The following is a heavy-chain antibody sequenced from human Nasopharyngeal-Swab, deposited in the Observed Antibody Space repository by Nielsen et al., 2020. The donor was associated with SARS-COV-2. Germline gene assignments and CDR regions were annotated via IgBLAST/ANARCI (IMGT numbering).Heavy chain of an antibody. V-gene: IGHV4-34*01. D-gene: IGHD1-26*01. J-gene: IGHJ4*02. Sequence: SETLSLTCAVYGGSFSGYYWSWIRQHPGKGLEWIGEINHSGSTNYKPSLKSRVTISVDTSKNQFSLKLSSVTAADTAVYYCARGGGVWGSYYYYWGQGTLVTVSS. CDR2: INHSGST. CDR3: ARGGGVWGSYYYY. CDR1: GGSFSGYY.